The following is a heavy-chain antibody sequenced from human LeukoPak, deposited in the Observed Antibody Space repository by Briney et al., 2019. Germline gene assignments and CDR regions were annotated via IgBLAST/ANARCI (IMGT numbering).Heavy chain of an antibody. CDR1: GGSISSYY. CDR2: IYYSGST. V-gene: IGHV4-59*01. J-gene: IGHJ3*02. D-gene: IGHD3-10*01. Sequence: SETLSLTCTVSGGSISSYYWSWIRQPPGKGLEWIGYIYYSGSTNYNPSLKSRVTISVDTSKNQFSLKLSSVTAADTAVYYCARVGGGTMVRGVIRAFDIWGQGTMVTVSS. CDR3: ARVGGGTMVRGVIRAFDI.